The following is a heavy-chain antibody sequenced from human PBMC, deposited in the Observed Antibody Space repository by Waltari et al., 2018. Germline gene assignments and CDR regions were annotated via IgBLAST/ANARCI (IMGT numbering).Heavy chain of an antibody. Sequence: EVQLVESGGDLVQPGGSLRLNCETSGLHFFNYELNWVRQASGRVLGWIADIDKSGSRTFYSDSVRGRFTISRDDAKNSVYLQMNNLRVDDSALYYCARGIVGATGWGQGTLVTVSS. CDR1: GLHFFNYE. CDR3: ARGIVGATG. V-gene: IGHV3-48*03. J-gene: IGHJ4*02. CDR2: IDKSGSRT. D-gene: IGHD1-26*01.